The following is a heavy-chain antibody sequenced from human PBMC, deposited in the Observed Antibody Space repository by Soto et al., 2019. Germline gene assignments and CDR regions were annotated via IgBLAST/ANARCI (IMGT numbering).Heavy chain of an antibody. D-gene: IGHD5-12*01. Sequence: GASVKVSCKASGGTFSSYAISWVRQAPGQGLEWMGGIIPIFGTANYAQKFQGRVTITADKSTSTAYMELSSLRSEDTAGYYCAREIVATITPRWFDPWGQGALVTVSS. V-gene: IGHV1-69*06. CDR3: AREIVATITPRWFDP. CDR1: GGTFSSYA. J-gene: IGHJ5*02. CDR2: IIPIFGTA.